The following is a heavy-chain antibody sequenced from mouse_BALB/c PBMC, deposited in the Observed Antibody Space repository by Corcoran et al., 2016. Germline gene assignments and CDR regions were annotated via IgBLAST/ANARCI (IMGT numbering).Heavy chain of an antibody. J-gene: IGHJ3*01. V-gene: IGHV1S34*01. D-gene: IGHD1-1*01. CDR3: ARGGYYGSSLFAY. CDR2: ISCYNGAT. CDR1: GYSFTGYY. Sequence: LVQTGASVKISCKTSGYSFTGYYMHWVKQSHGKSLEWIGYISCYNGATSYNQKFKGKATLTVDTSSSTAYMQFNSLTSEDSAVYYCARGGYYGSSLFAYWGQGTLVTVSA.